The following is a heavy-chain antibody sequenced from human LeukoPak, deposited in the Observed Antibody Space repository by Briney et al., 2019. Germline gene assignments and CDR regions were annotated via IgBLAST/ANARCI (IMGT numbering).Heavy chain of an antibody. J-gene: IGHJ5*02. CDR3: ARGGQFGLLVGGGNWFDP. CDR1: GGSISSSSYY. CDR2: IYYSGST. D-gene: IGHD2-15*01. Sequence: SETLSLTCTVSGGSISSSSYYWGWIRQPPGKGLEWIGSIYYSGSTYYNPSLKSRVTISVDTAKIQFSLRLSFVTAAETGVYSCARGGQFGLLVGGGNWFDPWGQGTLVTVSS. V-gene: IGHV4-39*07.